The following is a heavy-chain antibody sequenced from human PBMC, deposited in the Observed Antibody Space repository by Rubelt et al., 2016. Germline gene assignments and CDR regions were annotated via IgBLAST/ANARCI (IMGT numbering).Heavy chain of an antibody. J-gene: IGHJ4*02. CDR3: ARGPSGFRPCDY. Sequence: VASGLTFANYAMSWVRQAPGKGLEWVSAISGSAAGTYYADSVKGRFTISRDNAKNSLYLQMNSLRAEDTAVYYCARGPSGFRPCDYWGQGTLVTVSS. CDR1: GLTFANYA. CDR2: ISGSAAGT. D-gene: IGHD6-19*01. V-gene: IGHV3-23*01.